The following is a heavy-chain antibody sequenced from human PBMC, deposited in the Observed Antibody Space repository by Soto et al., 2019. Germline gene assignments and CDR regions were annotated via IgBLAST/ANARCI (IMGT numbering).Heavy chain of an antibody. CDR1: GYSFTSYW. CDR2: IDPSDSYT. D-gene: IGHD5-12*01. J-gene: IGHJ5*02. CDR3: ARLARDGYNNNWFDP. V-gene: IGHV5-10-1*01. Sequence: GESLKISCKGSGYSFTSYWISWVRQMPGKGLEWMGRIDPSDSYTNYSPSFQGHVTISADKSISTAYLQWSSLKASDTAMYYCARLARDGYNNNWFDPWGQGTLVTVSS.